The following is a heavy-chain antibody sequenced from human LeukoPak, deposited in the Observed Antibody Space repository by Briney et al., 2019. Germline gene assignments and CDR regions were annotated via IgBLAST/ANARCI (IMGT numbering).Heavy chain of an antibody. CDR1: GGPINSYY. CDR2: THISGST. J-gene: IGHJ4*02. D-gene: IGHD3-22*01. CDR3: VRGARMGYDSSGYYAY. Sequence: SETLSLTCTVSGGPINSYYWSWIRQPAGKGLEWNGRTHISGSTNYNPSLKSRVTMSVDTSKNQFSLKLSSVTAADTAVYYCVRGARMGYDSSGYYAYWGQGTLVTVSS. V-gene: IGHV4-4*07.